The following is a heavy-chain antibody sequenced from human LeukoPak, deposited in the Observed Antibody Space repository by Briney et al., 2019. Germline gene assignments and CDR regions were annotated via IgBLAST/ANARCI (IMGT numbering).Heavy chain of an antibody. CDR3: ARDCSGGRCYGAFDI. J-gene: IGHJ3*02. V-gene: IGHV1-69*13. CDR2: LSPIYGTS. D-gene: IGHD2-15*01. CDR1: GGTFGRYA. Sequence: SVKVSCKASGGTFGRYAITWVRQAPGQRLEWMGGLSPIYGTSDYAQRFQGRVTISADESTSTAFLEVRSLRSEDTAVYYCARDCSGGRCYGAFDIWGQGTLVIVSS.